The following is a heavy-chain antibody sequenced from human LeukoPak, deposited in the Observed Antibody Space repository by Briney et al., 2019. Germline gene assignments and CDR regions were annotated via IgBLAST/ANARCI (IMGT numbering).Heavy chain of an antibody. V-gene: IGHV3-7*01. Sequence: GGSLRLSCAASGFTFSSHWMSWVRQAPGKGLEWVANIKKDGSEKYYVDAVKGRFTISRDNAKTSLYLQMNSLRAEDTAVYYCARAYYYGSGKRLRVRWFDPWGQGTLVTVSS. D-gene: IGHD3-10*01. CDR1: GFTFSSHW. CDR2: IKKDGSEK. CDR3: ARAYYYGSGKRLRVRWFDP. J-gene: IGHJ5*02.